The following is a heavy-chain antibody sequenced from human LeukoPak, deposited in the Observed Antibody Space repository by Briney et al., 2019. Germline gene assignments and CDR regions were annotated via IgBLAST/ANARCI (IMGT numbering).Heavy chain of an antibody. CDR1: GGSISSGFYY. CDR3: ARIPTVTFFDY. Sequence: QPSETLSLTCSVSGGSISSGFYYWAWIRQPPGKGLEWIGSIYYSGITYYNPSLKSPVTVSVDTAKNQFSLRVSSVNAADTAVYYCARIPTVTFFDYWGQGTLVTVSS. CDR2: IYYSGIT. V-gene: IGHV4-39*01. J-gene: IGHJ4*02. D-gene: IGHD4-17*01.